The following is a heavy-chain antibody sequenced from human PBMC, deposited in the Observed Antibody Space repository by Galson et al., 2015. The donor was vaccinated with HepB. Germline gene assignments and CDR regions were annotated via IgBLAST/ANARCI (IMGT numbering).Heavy chain of an antibody. J-gene: IGHJ4*02. D-gene: IGHD3-10*01. CDR1: GDSISNDRW. Sequence: LSLTCAVSGDSISNDRWWSWVRQPPGEGLEWIGEADHSGGTNYRPSLKSRVIISVDKSKNQFSLKLNSVTAADTAVYYCARAKAGRGYFDYWGQGTLVTVSS. CDR3: ARAKAGRGYFDY. V-gene: IGHV4-4*02. CDR2: ADHSGGT.